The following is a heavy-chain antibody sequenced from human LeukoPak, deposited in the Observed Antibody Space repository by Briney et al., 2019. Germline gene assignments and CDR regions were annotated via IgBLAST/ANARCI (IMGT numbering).Heavy chain of an antibody. CDR3: ARLRYSDYYYYYYYMDV. Sequence: PSETLSLTCAVYGGSFSGYYWSWIRQPPGKGLEWIGEINHSGSTNYNPSLKSRVTISVDTSKNQFSLKLSSVTAADTAVYYCARLRYSDYYYYYYYMDVWGKGTTVTISS. CDR2: INHSGST. V-gene: IGHV4-34*01. CDR1: GGSFSGYY. D-gene: IGHD6-13*01. J-gene: IGHJ6*03.